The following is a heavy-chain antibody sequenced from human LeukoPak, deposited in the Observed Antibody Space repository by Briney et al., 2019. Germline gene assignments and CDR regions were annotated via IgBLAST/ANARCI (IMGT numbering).Heavy chain of an antibody. Sequence: LPGGSVRLSCAASGFTFNSYAMSWVRQAPEKGLGWGLTTSGSGGGKYYAEAVKGRFTISRDDSKNPRYLKMNSLRVEDTAVYYCVKDLGRYRNNGFDYWGQGTMVTVSS. V-gene: IGHV3-23*01. CDR1: GFTFNSYA. CDR2: TSGSGGGK. CDR3: VKDLGRYRNNGFDY. J-gene: IGHJ4*01. D-gene: IGHD1-26*01.